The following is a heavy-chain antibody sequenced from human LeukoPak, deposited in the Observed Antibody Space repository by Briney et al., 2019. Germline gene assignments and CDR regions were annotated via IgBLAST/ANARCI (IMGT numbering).Heavy chain of an antibody. V-gene: IGHV3-23*01. D-gene: IGHD6-19*01. CDR3: AKRSSAWFFDY. J-gene: IGHJ4*02. CDR1: GFTFSSYA. Sequence: PGGSLRLPCAASGFTFSSYAMSWVRQAPGKGLEWVSVIIGSGDSTYYADSVKGRFTISRDNSKSTLYLQMNSLRAEDTAVYYCAKRSSAWFFDYWGQGTLVTVSS. CDR2: IIGSGDST.